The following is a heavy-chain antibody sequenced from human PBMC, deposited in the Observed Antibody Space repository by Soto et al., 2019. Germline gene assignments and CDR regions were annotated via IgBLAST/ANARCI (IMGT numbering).Heavy chain of an antibody. CDR2: ISGSGGST. J-gene: IGHJ4*02. D-gene: IGHD2-15*01. Sequence: GGSLRLSCAASGFTFSSYARSWVRQAPGKGLEWVSAISGSGGSTYYADSVKGRFTISRDNSKNTLYLQMNSLRAEDTAVYYCAKDPEIGYCSGGSCYSGYWGQGILVTVSS. CDR3: AKDPEIGYCSGGSCYSGY. V-gene: IGHV3-23*01. CDR1: GFTFSSYA.